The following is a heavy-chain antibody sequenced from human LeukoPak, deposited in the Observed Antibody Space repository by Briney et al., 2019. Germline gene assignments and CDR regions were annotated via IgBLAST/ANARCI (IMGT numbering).Heavy chain of an antibody. CDR2: IIPIFGTA. Sequence: SVKVSCKASGGTFSSYAISWVRQAPGQGLEWMGGIIPIFGTANYAQKFQGRVTITADGSTSTAYMELSSLRSEDTAVYYCASIDYYDSSGYSDYWGQGTLVTVSS. CDR1: GGTFSSYA. D-gene: IGHD3-22*01. CDR3: ASIDYYDSSGYSDY. J-gene: IGHJ4*02. V-gene: IGHV1-69*01.